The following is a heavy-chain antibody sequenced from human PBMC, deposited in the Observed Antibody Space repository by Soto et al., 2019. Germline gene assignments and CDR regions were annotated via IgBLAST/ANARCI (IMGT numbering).Heavy chain of an antibody. V-gene: IGHV3-21*01. CDR3: ARAMDSSGPMGRFDP. CDR1: GFTFSTYA. Sequence: GGSLRLSCAASGFTFSTYAMSWVRQAPGKGLEWVSSISSSSSYIYYADSVKGRFTISRDNAKNSLYLQMNSLRAEDTAVYYCARAMDSSGPMGRFDPWGQGTLVTVSS. D-gene: IGHD6-19*01. CDR2: ISSSSSYI. J-gene: IGHJ5*02.